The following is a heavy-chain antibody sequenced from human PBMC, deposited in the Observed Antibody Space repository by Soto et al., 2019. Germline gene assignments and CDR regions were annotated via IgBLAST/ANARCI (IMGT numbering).Heavy chain of an antibody. V-gene: IGHV4-30-4*01. CDR2: IYYSGNT. Sequence: PSETLSLTCTVSGGSIINGDYYWTWIRQPPGKGLEWIGYIYYSGNTYYNPSLKCRVMISVDTSKNQFSLNLSSVTAADTAVYYCASGYYDILTGYYVGTDWFDPWGQGTLVT. J-gene: IGHJ5*02. D-gene: IGHD3-9*01. CDR3: ASGYYDILTGYYVGTDWFDP. CDR1: GGSIINGDYY.